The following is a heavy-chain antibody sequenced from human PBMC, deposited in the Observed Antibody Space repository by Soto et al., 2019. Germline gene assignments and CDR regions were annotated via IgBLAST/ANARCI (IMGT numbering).Heavy chain of an antibody. J-gene: IGHJ4*02. CDR1: GYDFTDYW. Sequence: GESLKISCEVSGYDFTDYWISWVRQMPGKGLEWVGRIDPHDSYTDFSPSFQGHVTISADKSTRTAYLQWNNLQASDTAIYYCARLFYCTHPGCYILDYWGQGTQVTVSS. D-gene: IGHD2-2*02. V-gene: IGHV5-10-1*01. CDR3: ARLFYCTHPGCYILDY. CDR2: IDPHDSYT.